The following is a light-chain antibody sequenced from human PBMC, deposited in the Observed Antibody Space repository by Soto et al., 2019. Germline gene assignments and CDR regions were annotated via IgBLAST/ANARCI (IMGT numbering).Light chain of an antibody. CDR1: QSVSSY. CDR2: DAS. CDR3: QLRNNWPPSIT. V-gene: IGKV3-11*01. Sequence: EIVLTQSPATLSLSPWERATLSCMASQSVSSYLAWYQQKPGQAPRLLIYDASNRATGIPARFSGSGSGTEFTLTIGSLQSEDSALYYCQLRNNWPPSITFGQGTRLEIK. J-gene: IGKJ5*01.